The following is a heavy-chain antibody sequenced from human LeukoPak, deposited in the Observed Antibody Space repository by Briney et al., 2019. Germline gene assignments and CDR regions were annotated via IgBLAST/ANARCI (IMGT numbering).Heavy chain of an antibody. V-gene: IGHV3-74*01. CDR3: TRDMYGPRDY. Sequence: PGGSLRLSCTASGFTFSSYWMHWVRQVPGKGLVWVSRINSDGSTTSSADSVKGRFTISRDNAKNTLYLQMNSLRGEDTAVYYCTRDMYGPRDYWGQGTLVTVSS. J-gene: IGHJ4*02. D-gene: IGHD2-8*01. CDR2: INSDGSTT. CDR1: GFTFSSYW.